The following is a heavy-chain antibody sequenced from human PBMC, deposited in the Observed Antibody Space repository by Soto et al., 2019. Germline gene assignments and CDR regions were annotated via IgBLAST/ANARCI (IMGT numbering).Heavy chain of an antibody. Sequence: GGSLRLSCEVSGFTFSMYSMSWVRQSPGKGLEWVAKIPQDGVDGHYADSVKGRFTISRDNGKNSLYLQLNNLRAEDTAVYYCARDHLVLPAHDFFYGSDVWGRGATVTVSS. D-gene: IGHD6-13*01. CDR2: IPQDGVDG. V-gene: IGHV3-7*03. J-gene: IGHJ6*02. CDR1: GFTFSMYS. CDR3: ARDHLVLPAHDFFYGSDV.